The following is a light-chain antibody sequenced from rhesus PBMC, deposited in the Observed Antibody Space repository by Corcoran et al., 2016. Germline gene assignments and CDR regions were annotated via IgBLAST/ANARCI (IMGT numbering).Light chain of an antibody. Sequence: EIVMTQSPATLSLSPGETATLSCRASQSVGSYLAWYQQKPGQAPKHLVHSAYFRATGIPDRFRGSGSKTDFTLTISSLEPREVGVCHCQPYNDLLTFGGGGKVEIK. CDR3: QPYNDLLT. CDR2: SAY. J-gene: IGKJ4*01. CDR1: QSVGSY. V-gene: IGKV3-40*01.